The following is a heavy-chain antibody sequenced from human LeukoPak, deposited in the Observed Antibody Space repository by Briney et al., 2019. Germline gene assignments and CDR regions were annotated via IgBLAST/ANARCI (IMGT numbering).Heavy chain of an antibody. D-gene: IGHD6-13*01. CDR1: GFTFDDYA. J-gene: IGHJ4*02. V-gene: IGHV3-9*01. CDR2: ISWNSGSI. CDR3: AKVAGAAGHSFDY. Sequence: PGRSLRLSCAASGFTFDDYAMHWVRQAPGKGLEWVSGISWNSGSIGYADSVKGRFTISRDNSKNTLYLQMNSLRAEDTAVYYCAKVAGAAGHSFDYWGQGTLVTVSS.